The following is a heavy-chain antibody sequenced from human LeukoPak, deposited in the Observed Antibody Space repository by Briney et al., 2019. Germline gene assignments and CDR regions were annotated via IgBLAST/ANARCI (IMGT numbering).Heavy chain of an antibody. CDR2: ISSYGHSHST. J-gene: IGHJ4*02. Sequence: QAGGSLRLSCAASGFAFSIYAMSWVRQAPGKGLVWVSAISSYGHSHSTYYADSVKGRFTISRDNSKSTLYLQMNSLRAEDTAVYYCARASHLWPFPFDHWGQGIPVIVSS. D-gene: IGHD2-21*01. V-gene: IGHV3-23*01. CDR3: ARASHLWPFPFDH. CDR1: GFAFSIYA.